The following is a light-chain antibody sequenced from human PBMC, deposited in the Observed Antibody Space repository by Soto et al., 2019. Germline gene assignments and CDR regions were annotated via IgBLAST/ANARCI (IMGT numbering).Light chain of an antibody. CDR2: DAS. CDR3: QQYNSYFWT. CDR1: QSISSG. Sequence: DIQMTQSPSTLSASVGDRVTITCRSSQSISSGLAWYQQKPGKAPKLLIYDASSLESGVSSRFSGSGSGTEFTLTISSLQPDDFANYYCQQYNSYFWTCGQGTKVEIK. J-gene: IGKJ1*01. V-gene: IGKV1-5*01.